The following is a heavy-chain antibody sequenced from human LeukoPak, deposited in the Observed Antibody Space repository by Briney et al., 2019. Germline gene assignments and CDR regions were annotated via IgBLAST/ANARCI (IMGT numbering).Heavy chain of an antibody. CDR1: GFSFSNAW. D-gene: IGHD5-18*01. V-gene: IGHV3-15*01. CDR2: IKSKTDGGTT. CDR3: TTDRSYGYFDY. J-gene: IGHJ4*02. Sequence: GGSLRLSCAASGFSFSNAWMSWVRQAPGKGLEWVGHIKSKTDGGTTDYAAPVEGRFIISRDDSKNTLYLQMNSLKTEDTAVYYCTTDRSYGYFDYWGQGTLVTVSS.